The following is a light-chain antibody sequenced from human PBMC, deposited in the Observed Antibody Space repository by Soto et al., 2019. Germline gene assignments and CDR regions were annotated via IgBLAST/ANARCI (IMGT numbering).Light chain of an antibody. CDR2: AAS. CDR1: RDVGNC. CDR3: QNNSVPSGIST. Sequence: DIHMTHSPSSMSASVGYRVTITCQASRDVGNCLNWYQRRPGKAPNLLIYAASSWQNGFPSRVSGSGPGTNSSLTTTSLQLENFATNSGQNNSVPSGISTFGPGPKVIS. V-gene: IGKV1-39*01. J-gene: IGKJ3*01.